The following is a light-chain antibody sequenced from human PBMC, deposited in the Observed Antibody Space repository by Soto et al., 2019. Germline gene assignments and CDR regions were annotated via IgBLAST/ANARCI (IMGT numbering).Light chain of an antibody. Sequence: QSVLTQPPSASGTPGQRVTISCSGSSSNIGSNTVNWYQQLPGTAPKVLIYSNNQRPSGVPDRFSGSKSGTSASLAISGLQSEDEADYYCCSYAGSSTPALFGGGTKLSVL. V-gene: IGLV1-44*01. CDR2: SNN. CDR1: SSNIGSNT. J-gene: IGLJ2*01. CDR3: CSYAGSSTPAL.